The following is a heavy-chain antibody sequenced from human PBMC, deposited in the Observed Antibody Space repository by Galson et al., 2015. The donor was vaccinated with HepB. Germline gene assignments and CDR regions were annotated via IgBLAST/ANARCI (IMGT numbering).Heavy chain of an antibody. V-gene: IGHV3-30-3*01. D-gene: IGHD5-24*01. CDR3: ARGTRRDGYIPGSNIDY. CDR1: GFTFSSYA. J-gene: IGHJ4*02. CDR2: ISYDGSNK. Sequence: SLRLSCAASGFTFSSYAMHWVRQAPGKGLEWVAIISYDGSNKYYADSVKGRFTISRDNSKNTLYLQMNSLRAEDTAVYYCARGTRRDGYIPGSNIDYWGRGAVVTVSS.